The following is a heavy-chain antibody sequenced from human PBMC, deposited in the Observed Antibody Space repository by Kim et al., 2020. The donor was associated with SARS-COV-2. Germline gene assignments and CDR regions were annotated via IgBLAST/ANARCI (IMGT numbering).Heavy chain of an antibody. Sequence: SETLSLTCAVYGGSFSGYYWSWIRQPPGKGLEWIGEINHSGSTNYNPSLKSRVTISVDTSKNQFSLKLSSVTAADTAVYYCASGAHYSSQRTGYYFDYWG. V-gene: IGHV4-34*01. D-gene: IGHD6-13*01. CDR3: ASGAHYSSQRTGYYFDY. CDR1: GGSFSGYY. J-gene: IGHJ4*01. CDR2: INHSGST.